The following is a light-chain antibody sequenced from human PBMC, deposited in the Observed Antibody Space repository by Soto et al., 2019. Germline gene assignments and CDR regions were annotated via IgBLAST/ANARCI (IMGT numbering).Light chain of an antibody. Sequence: QSVLTQPPSVSAATGQRVTISCSGSSSNIGNNFVSWYQQLPGTAPKLLIYDNYKRPLGIPDRFSGSKSGTSGTLDITDLQTGDEADYYCGAWDSSLSAGVFGTGTRSPS. CDR3: GAWDSSLSAGV. CDR2: DNY. J-gene: IGLJ1*01. V-gene: IGLV1-51*01. CDR1: SSNIGNNF.